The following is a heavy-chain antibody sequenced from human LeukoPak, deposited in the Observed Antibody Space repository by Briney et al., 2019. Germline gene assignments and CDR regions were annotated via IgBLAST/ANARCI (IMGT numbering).Heavy chain of an antibody. CDR2: IYPGDSDT. CDR3: ARQQEGSGSYYIAPRPFDY. J-gene: IGHJ4*02. V-gene: IGHV5-51*01. D-gene: IGHD3-10*01. Sequence: GESLKISCKGSGYSFTSYWIGWVRQMPRKGLEWMGIIYPGDSDTRYSPSFQGRVTISADKSISTAYLQWSSLKASDTAMYYCARQQEGSGSYYIAPRPFDYWGQGTLVTVSS. CDR1: GYSFTSYW.